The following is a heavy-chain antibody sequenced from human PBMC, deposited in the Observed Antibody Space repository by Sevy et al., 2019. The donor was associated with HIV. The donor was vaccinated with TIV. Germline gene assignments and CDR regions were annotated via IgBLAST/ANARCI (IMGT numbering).Heavy chain of an antibody. CDR2: IWYDGSNK. D-gene: IGHD3-3*01. Sequence: GGSLRLSCAASGFTFSSYGMHWVRQAPGKGLEWVAVIWYDGSNKYYADSVKGRFTISRDNSKNTLYLQMNSLRAEDTAVYYWARGGREYYDFWSGYYSNWFDPWGQGTLVTVSS. V-gene: IGHV3-33*01. CDR1: GFTFSSYG. J-gene: IGHJ5*02. CDR3: ARGGREYYDFWSGYYSNWFDP.